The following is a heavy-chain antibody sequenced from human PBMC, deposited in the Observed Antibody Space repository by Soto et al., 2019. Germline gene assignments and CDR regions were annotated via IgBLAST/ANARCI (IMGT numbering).Heavy chain of an antibody. CDR3: ARGPHYYGSGSYYRSYYGMDV. V-gene: IGHV1-8*01. CDR1: GYTFTSYD. CDR2: MNPNSGNT. Sequence: QVQLVQSGAEVKKPGASVKVSCKASGYTFTSYDINWVRQATGQGLEWMGWMNPNSGNTGYAQKFQGRVTMTRNTPIXXAXMXPSSLGSEDTAVYYCARGPHYYGSGSYYRSYYGMDVWGQGTTVTVSS. J-gene: IGHJ6*02. D-gene: IGHD3-10*01.